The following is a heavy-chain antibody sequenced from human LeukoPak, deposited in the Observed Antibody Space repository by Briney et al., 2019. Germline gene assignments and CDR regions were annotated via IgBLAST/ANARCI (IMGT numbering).Heavy chain of an antibody. CDR3: ARILPIVVVPAAMFPDY. D-gene: IGHD2-2*01. J-gene: IGHJ4*02. CDR1: GYTFTIYG. V-gene: IGHV1-18*01. CDR2: ISAYNGNT. Sequence: SVKVSCKASGYTFTIYGISWVRQAPGQGLEWMGWISAYNGNTNYSQKLQGRVTMTTDTSTSTAYMELRSLRSDDTAVYYCARILPIVVVPAAMFPDYWGQGTLVTVSS.